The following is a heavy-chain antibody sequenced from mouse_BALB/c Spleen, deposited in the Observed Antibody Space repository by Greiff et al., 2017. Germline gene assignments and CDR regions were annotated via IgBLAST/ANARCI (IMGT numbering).Heavy chain of an antibody. CDR2: IYPGDGDT. Sequence: QVQLQQSGAELARPGASVKLSCKASGYTFTSYWMQWVKQRPGQGLEWIGAIYPGDGDTRYTQKFKGKATLTADKSSSTAYMQLSSLASEDSAVYYCARSGDYEDYYAMDYWGQGTSVTVSS. CDR1: GYTFTSYW. V-gene: IGHV1-87*01. J-gene: IGHJ4*01. CDR3: ARSGDYEDYYAMDY. D-gene: IGHD2-4*01.